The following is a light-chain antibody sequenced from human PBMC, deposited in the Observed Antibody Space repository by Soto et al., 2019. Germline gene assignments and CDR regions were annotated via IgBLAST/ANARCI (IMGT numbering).Light chain of an antibody. CDR3: QHYGSSPLLS. V-gene: IGKV3-20*01. CDR2: VAS. Sequence: VVTQSPGTLSLSPGQRATLCCRATQSVSSSYLAWYEQKPGQAPRLLIYVASRRADGIPDRSSASGSGTGLTLTISRLEHEYFAVYYCQHYGSSPLLSFGPGNKVDIK. J-gene: IGKJ3*01. CDR1: QSVSSSY.